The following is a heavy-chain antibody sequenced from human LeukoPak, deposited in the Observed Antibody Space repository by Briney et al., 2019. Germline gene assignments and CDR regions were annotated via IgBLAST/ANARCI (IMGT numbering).Heavy chain of an antibody. V-gene: IGHV3-30-3*01. CDR1: KFTVSTFA. CDR3: AREGGDLRWKNRFDF. Sequence: PGRSLRLSCAASKFTVSTFAMHWVRQAPGKGLEWVALTSNDGSSKYYTDSVKGRFTISRDNSKNTLYLQMNSLRAEDTAVYYCAREGGDLRWKNRFDFWGQGTLVTVSS. J-gene: IGHJ4*02. CDR2: TSNDGSSK. D-gene: IGHD4-23*01.